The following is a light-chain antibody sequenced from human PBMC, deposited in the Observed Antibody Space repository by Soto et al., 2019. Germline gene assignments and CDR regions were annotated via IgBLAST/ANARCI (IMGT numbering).Light chain of an antibody. Sequence: EIVLTQSPGTLSLSPGERATLSCRTSESVSDSQLAWYQQKPGQAPRLLIYGVSTRATGIADRFSGSGSGTDFTLTTSRLEPADFALYYCQQYGSSRWTFGQGTKVDIK. CDR3: QQYGSSRWT. J-gene: IGKJ1*01. CDR2: GVS. CDR1: ESVSDSQ. V-gene: IGKV3-20*01.